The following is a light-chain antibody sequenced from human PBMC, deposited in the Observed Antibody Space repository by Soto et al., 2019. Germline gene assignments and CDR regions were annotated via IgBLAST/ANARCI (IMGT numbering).Light chain of an antibody. CDR2: AAS. J-gene: IGKJ1*01. CDR1: QGISSY. Sequence: AIRMTQSPSSLSASTGDRVTITCRASQGISSYLAWYQQKPGKAPKLLIYAASTLQSGVPSRFSGSGSGTEFTLTISCLQSEDFATYYCQQYYSHPRRFGHGTKVDIK. V-gene: IGKV1-8*01. CDR3: QQYYSHPRR.